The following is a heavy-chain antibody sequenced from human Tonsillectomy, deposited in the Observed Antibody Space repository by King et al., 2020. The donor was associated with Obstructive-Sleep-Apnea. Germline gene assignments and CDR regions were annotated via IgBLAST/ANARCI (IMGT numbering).Heavy chain of an antibody. CDR3: AKLDGGYSGYDIFNYGMDV. CDR1: GFTFTSYA. D-gene: IGHD5-12*01. CDR2: ISGSGGST. V-gene: IGHV3-23*04. J-gene: IGHJ6*02. Sequence: VQLVESGGGLVQPGGSLRLSCAASGFTFTSYAMSWVRQAPGKGLEWVSAISGSGGSTYYADSVKGRFTISRDNSKTTLYLQMNSLSAEDTAVYYCAKLDGGYSGYDIFNYGMDVWGPGTTVTVSS.